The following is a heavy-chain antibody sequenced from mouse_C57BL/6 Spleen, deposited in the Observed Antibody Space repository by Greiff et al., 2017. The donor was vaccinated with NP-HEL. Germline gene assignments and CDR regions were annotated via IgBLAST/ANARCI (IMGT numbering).Heavy chain of an antibody. Sequence: QVHVKQSGPGLVQPSQSLSITCTVSGFSLTSYGVHWVRQSPGKGLEWLGVIWSGGSTDYNAAFISRLSISKDNSKSQVFFKMNSLQADDTAIYYCATHSNYFYFDYWGQGTTLTVSS. CDR3: ATHSNYFYFDY. D-gene: IGHD2-5*01. J-gene: IGHJ2*01. V-gene: IGHV2-2*01. CDR1: GFSLTSYG. CDR2: IWSGGST.